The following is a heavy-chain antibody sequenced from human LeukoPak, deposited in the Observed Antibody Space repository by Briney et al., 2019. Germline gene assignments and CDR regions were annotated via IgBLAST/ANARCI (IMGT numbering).Heavy chain of an antibody. V-gene: IGHV1-8*01. Sequence: ASVKVSCKASGYTFTSYDINWVRQATGQRLEWMGWMNPNSGNTGYAQKFQGRVTMTRNTSISTAYMELSSLRSEDTAVYYCARSITIFSPPFLRWSYYYGMDVWGQGTTVTVSS. CDR1: GYTFTSYD. D-gene: IGHD3-9*01. CDR3: ARSITIFSPPFLRWSYYYGMDV. CDR2: MNPNSGNT. J-gene: IGHJ6*02.